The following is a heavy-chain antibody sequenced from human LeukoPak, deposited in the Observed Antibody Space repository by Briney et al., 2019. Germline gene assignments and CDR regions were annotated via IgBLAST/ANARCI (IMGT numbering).Heavy chain of an antibody. V-gene: IGHV4-39*01. CDR3: ARQDGYNRYYYYYMDV. CDR1: GGSISRTGYY. CDR2: IYYNGST. Sequence: SETLSLTCTVSGGSISRTGYYWGWIRQPPGKGLECIGTIYYNGSTYYNPSLKSRVTISVDTSKNQFSLKLSSVTAADTAVFYCARQDGYNRYYYYYMDVWGEGTTVTVSS. J-gene: IGHJ6*03. D-gene: IGHD5-24*01.